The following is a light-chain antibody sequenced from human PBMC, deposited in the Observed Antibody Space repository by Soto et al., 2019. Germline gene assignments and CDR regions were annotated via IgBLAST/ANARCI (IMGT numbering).Light chain of an antibody. CDR3: QLWDSSSDHVV. CDR2: YDS. J-gene: IGLJ2*01. CDR1: NIGSKS. Sequence: SYELTQPPSVSVAPGQTATIPCGGENIGSKSVFWFQQKPGQAPVMVIYYDSDRSSGIPERFSGSNSGNTATLTITRVEAGDEADYYCQLWDSSSDHVVFGGGTKLTVL. V-gene: IGLV3-21*04.